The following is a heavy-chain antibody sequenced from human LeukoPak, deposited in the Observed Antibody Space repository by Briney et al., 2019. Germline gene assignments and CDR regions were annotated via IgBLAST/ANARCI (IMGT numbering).Heavy chain of an antibody. CDR1: GFTFSSYS. Sequence: GGTLRLSCAASGFTFSSYSMNWVRQAPGKGLEWVSSISGSSSYIYYADSVKGRFTISRDNAKNSLYLQMNSLRAEDTAVYYCARDHQGYCSGGSCTYFDYWGQGTLLTVSS. D-gene: IGHD2-15*01. J-gene: IGHJ4*02. V-gene: IGHV3-21*01. CDR3: ARDHQGYCSGGSCTYFDY. CDR2: ISGSSSYI.